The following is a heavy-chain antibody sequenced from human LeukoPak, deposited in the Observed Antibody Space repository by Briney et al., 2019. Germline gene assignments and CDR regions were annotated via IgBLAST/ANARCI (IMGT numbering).Heavy chain of an antibody. CDR3: ALGVGATTKPYYFDC. D-gene: IGHD1-26*01. CDR1: GGTFSSYA. J-gene: IGHJ4*02. V-gene: IGHV1-69*13. CDR2: IIPIFGTA. Sequence: SVKVSCKASGGTFSSYAISWVRQAPGQGLEWMGGIIPIFGTANYAQKFQGRVTITADESTSTAYMELSSLRSEDTAVYYCALGVGATTKPYYFDCWGQGTLVTVSS.